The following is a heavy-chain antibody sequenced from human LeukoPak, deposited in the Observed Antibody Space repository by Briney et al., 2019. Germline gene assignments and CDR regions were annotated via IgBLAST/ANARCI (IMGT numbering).Heavy chain of an antibody. CDR3: AKASSGSPKYFDY. D-gene: IGHD6-19*01. Sequence: GGSLRLSCAASGFTFSSYAMSWVRHAPGKGLEWVSAISGSGGSTYYADSVKGRFTISRDNSKNTLYLQMNSLRAEDTAVYYCAKASSGSPKYFDYWGQGTLVTVSS. CDR1: GFTFSSYA. J-gene: IGHJ4*02. V-gene: IGHV3-23*01. CDR2: ISGSGGST.